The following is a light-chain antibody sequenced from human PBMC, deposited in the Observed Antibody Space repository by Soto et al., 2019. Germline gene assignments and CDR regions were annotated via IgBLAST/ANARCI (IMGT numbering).Light chain of an antibody. CDR2: AAS. CDR3: QYYNNWLAT. V-gene: IGKV3-15*01. Sequence: EVVMTQSPATLYVSPGDKVSLSCRANQTISNTLAWYQQKPGQAPRLLIYAASTRATGVSARFSGSGSGTEFTLTISSLQSEDFTIYYCQYYNNWLATFGGGTKV. CDR1: QTISNT. J-gene: IGKJ4*01.